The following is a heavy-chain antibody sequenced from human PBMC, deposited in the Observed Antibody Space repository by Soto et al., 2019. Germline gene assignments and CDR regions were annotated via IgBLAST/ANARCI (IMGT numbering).Heavy chain of an antibody. J-gene: IGHJ4*02. Sequence: QVHLQESGPGLVKPSQTLSLTCTVSGDSISSSDYYWSWIHQHQGKGLEWIGYIYYTGNTYYNPSLKIRVSVSVDTAKNQFSLKLTSVTAADTAMYYCARKSAVSYYDAITYYFDYWGQGTLVTVS. CDR2: IYYTGNT. CDR1: GDSISSSDYY. CDR3: ARKSAVSYYDAITYYFDY. D-gene: IGHD3-16*01. V-gene: IGHV4-31*03.